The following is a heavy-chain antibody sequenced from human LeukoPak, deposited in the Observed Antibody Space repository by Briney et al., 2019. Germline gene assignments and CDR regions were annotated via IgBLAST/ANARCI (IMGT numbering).Heavy chain of an antibody. CDR2: NSAYIGNT. D-gene: IGHD3-22*01. V-gene: IGHV1-18*01. Sequence: ASVKVSRKASGYTFTSYGISWVRQAPGQGLEWMGWNSAYIGNTNYAQKLQGRVTMTTDTSTSTAYMELRSLRSDDTAVYYCARGDYYDSSGYRFDYWGQGTLVTVSS. CDR1: GYTFTSYG. CDR3: ARGDYYDSSGYRFDY. J-gene: IGHJ4*02.